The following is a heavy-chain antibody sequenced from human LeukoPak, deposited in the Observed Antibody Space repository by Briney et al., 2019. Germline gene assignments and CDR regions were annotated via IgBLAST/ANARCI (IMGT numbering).Heavy chain of an antibody. CDR2: LAYSGST. J-gene: IGHJ4*02. Sequence: SETLSLTCTVSGGFIGSSSFYWTWIRQTPGKGLEWIGSLAYSGSTYYKSSLKSRVALSVDAAMNQFSLNLTSVTAADTALFYCASSTSYYYDTSGYFEYWGQGILVTVSS. CDR1: GGFIGSSSFY. V-gene: IGHV4-39*01. CDR3: ASSTSYYYDTSGYFEY. D-gene: IGHD3-22*01.